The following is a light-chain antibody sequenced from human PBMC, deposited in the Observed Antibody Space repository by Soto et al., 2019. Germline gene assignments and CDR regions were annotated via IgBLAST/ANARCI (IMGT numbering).Light chain of an antibody. V-gene: IGLV2-14*01. CDR3: CSYTSSSEV. CDR2: DVS. J-gene: IGLJ2*01. Sequence: QSALTQPASVSGSPGQSITISCTGTSSDVGGYNYVSWYQQHPGKAPKLMIYDVSNRPSGVSNRFSGSKSGNTASLTISGIQAEDEADYYCCSYTSSSEVFGGGTKVTVL. CDR1: SSDVGGYNY.